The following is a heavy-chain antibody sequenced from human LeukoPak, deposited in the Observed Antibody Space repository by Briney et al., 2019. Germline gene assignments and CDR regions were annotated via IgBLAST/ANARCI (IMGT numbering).Heavy chain of an antibody. CDR3: VLMVWG. CDR1: GFIFSNHY. Sequence: GGSLRLSCAVSGFIFSNHYMHWVRQAPGKGPVWVSRINNDGSITSYADSVKGRFTISRDNAKNTLYLQMNSLRAEDTAVYYCVLMVWGGGQGTLVTVSS. CDR2: INNDGSIT. V-gene: IGHV3-74*01. J-gene: IGHJ4*02. D-gene: IGHD3-10*01.